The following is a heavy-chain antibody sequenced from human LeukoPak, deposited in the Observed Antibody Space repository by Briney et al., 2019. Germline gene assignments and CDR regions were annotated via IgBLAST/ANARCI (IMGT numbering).Heavy chain of an antibody. V-gene: IGHV3-33*06. CDR1: GFTFSSYG. D-gene: IGHD6-13*01. CDR3: AKSAGGTLNYFDY. CDR2: IWYDGSNK. J-gene: IGHJ4*02. Sequence: PGGSLRLSCAASGFTFSSYGMHWVRQAPGKGLEWVAVIWYDGSNKNYADSVKGRFTISRDNSKNTLYLQMNSLRAEDTAVYYCAKSAGGTLNYFDYWGQGTLVTVSS.